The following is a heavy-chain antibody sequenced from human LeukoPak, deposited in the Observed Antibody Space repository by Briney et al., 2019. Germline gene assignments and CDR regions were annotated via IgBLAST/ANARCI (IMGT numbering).Heavy chain of an antibody. V-gene: IGHV3-23*01. CDR2: ISGSGTST. CDR1: GFTFILYA. CDR3: ARAISPTGHFDY. Sequence: PGGSLRLSCPASGFTFILYAMTWVRQSPGKGWEWVSTISGSGTSTYYADSVKGRFTISREISKNTVYLQMNSLRAEDTAVYYCARAISPTGHFDYWGQGTLVTVSS. D-gene: IGHD2/OR15-2a*01. J-gene: IGHJ4*02.